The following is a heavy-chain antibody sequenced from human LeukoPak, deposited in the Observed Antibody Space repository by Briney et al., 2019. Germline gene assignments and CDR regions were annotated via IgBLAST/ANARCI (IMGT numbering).Heavy chain of an antibody. D-gene: IGHD3-10*01. CDR2: ISYDGSNK. Sequence: PGRSLRLSCAASGFTFSSHGMHWVRQAPGKGLEWVAVISYDGSNKYYADSVKGRFTISRDNSKNTLYLQMNSLRAEDTAVYYCAKSITMVRGVIILEDAFDIWGQGTMVTVSS. CDR3: AKSITMVRGVIILEDAFDI. J-gene: IGHJ3*02. CDR1: GFTFSSHG. V-gene: IGHV3-30*18.